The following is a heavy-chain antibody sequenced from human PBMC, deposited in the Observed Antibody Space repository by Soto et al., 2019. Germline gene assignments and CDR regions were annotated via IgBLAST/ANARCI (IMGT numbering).Heavy chain of an antibody. CDR3: ARDLKYIYSRSWSGPYYYYYGMDV. CDR1: GYTFTGYY. CDR2: INPNSGGT. J-gene: IGHJ6*02. D-gene: IGHD6-13*01. V-gene: IGHV1-2*04. Sequence: GASVKVSCKASGYTFTGYYMHWMRQAPGQGLEWMGGINPNSGGTNYAQKFQGWVTMTRDTSISTAYMELSRLRSDDTAVYYCARDLKYIYSRSWSGPYYYYYGMDVWGQGTTVTVYS.